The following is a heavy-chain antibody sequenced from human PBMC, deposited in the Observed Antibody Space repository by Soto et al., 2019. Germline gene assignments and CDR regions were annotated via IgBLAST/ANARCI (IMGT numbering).Heavy chain of an antibody. Sequence: QVQLVQPGAEVKKPGASVKFSCKASGYIFTNFYIHWVRQAPGQGLEWIGIINPNGGSTNYAQNFQGRATMTRDTSTSTVDMDLSSLRSEDTAVYYCTRGLASGDYWGQGTLITVSS. J-gene: IGHJ4*02. CDR2: INPNGGST. CDR3: TRGLASGDY. V-gene: IGHV1-46*03. D-gene: IGHD6-6*01. CDR1: GYIFTNFY.